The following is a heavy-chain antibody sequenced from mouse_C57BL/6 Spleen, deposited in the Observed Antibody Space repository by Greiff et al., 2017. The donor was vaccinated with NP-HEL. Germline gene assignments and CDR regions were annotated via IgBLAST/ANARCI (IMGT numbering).Heavy chain of an antibody. CDR2: IHPNSGST. J-gene: IGHJ4*01. D-gene: IGHD2-3*01. V-gene: IGHV1-64*01. CDR1: GYTFTSYW. Sequence: QVQLQQPGAELVKPGASVKLSCKASGYTFTSYWMHWVKQRPGQGLEWIGMIHPNSGSTNYNEKFKSKATLTVDKSSSTAYMQLSSLTSEDSAVYYCARGYDGYYVDYARDYWGQGTSVTVSS. CDR3: ARGYDGYYVDYARDY.